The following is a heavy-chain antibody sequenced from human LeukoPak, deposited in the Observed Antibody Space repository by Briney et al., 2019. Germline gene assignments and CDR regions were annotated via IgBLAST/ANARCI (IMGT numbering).Heavy chain of an antibody. V-gene: IGHV1-18*01. CDR1: GYTFTSYG. CDR3: ARELPLSIAGAGTVCFAP. J-gene: IGHJ5*02. Sequence: GASVKVSCKASGYTFTSYGISWVRQAPGQGLEWMGWISAYNGNTNYAQKFQGRVTMTRDTSISTAYMELSRLRSDDTAVYYCARELPLSIAGAGTVCFAPWGQGTLVTVSS. CDR2: ISAYNGNT. D-gene: IGHD6-19*01.